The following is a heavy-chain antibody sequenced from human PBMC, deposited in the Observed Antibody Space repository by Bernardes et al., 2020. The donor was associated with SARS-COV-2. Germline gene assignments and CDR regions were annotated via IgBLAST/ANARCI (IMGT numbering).Heavy chain of an antibody. J-gene: IGHJ4*02. Sequence: GGSLRLSCAASGFTFSSYGMHWVRQAPGKGLEWVAVISYDGSNKYYADSVKGRFTISRDNSKNTLYLQMNSLRAEDTAVYYCAKGGWYYDSSGYYSYFHYWGQGTLVTVSS. CDR2: ISYDGSNK. CDR3: AKGGWYYDSSGYYSYFHY. CDR1: GFTFSSYG. D-gene: IGHD3-22*01. V-gene: IGHV3-30*18.